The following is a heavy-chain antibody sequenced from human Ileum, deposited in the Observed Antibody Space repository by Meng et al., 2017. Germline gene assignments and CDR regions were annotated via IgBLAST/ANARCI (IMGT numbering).Heavy chain of an antibody. Sequence: GGSLKISCAASGLTFSNFAMSWVRQGSGKGLEWVSAISGSGDATDYADSVRGRFTISRDNSKSTVFLQMNSLRVEDTAVYYCAKYCSSDTCYDRFDLWGQGTLVTVSS. D-gene: IGHD2-2*01. CDR3: AKYCSSDTCYDRFDL. J-gene: IGHJ4*02. CDR2: ISGSGDAT. CDR1: GLTFSNFA. V-gene: IGHV3-23*01.